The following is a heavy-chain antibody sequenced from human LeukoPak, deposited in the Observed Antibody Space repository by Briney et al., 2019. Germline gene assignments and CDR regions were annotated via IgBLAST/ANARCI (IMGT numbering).Heavy chain of an antibody. CDR1: GGSISSSLYY. CDR2: LYYSGTT. V-gene: IGHV4-39*01. D-gene: IGHD2-15*01. CDR3: ARHPRYCSGGSCYLGAWFDP. J-gene: IGHJ5*02. Sequence: SGTLSLTCTVAGGSISSSLYYWGWIRQPPGKGLEWIGRLYYSGTTHYNVSLKTRLTMSIDTSKNQFSLKLSSVTAADTAVYYCARHPRYCSGGSCYLGAWFDPWGQGTLVTVSS.